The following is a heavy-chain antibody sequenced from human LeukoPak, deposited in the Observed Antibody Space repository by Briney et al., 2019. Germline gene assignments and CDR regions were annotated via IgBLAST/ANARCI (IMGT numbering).Heavy chain of an antibody. D-gene: IGHD3-16*01. J-gene: IGHJ5*02. Sequence: ASVKVSCKASGYIFTNYGITWVRQAPGQGLEWMGWINTYNGNTNYAQKFQGRVTMTTDTSTGTAHMELRSLRSDDTAVYYCAREYAFGLPDDNWSDPRGQGTLVTVSS. V-gene: IGHV1-18*01. CDR2: INTYNGNT. CDR3: AREYAFGLPDDNWSDP. CDR1: GYIFTNYG.